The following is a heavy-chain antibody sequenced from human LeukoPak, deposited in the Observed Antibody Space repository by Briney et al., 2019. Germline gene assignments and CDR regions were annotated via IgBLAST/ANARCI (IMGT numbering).Heavy chain of an antibody. V-gene: IGHV3-7*03. CDR2: IKQDGSEK. CDR1: GFTFSTYS. Sequence: PGGSLRLSCAASGFTFSTYSMNWVRQAPGKGLEWVANIKQDGSEKYYVDSVKGRFTISRDNAKNSLYLQMNSLRAEDTAVYYCARESVLGSLVDYWGQGTLVTVSS. CDR3: ARESVLGSLVDY. J-gene: IGHJ4*02. D-gene: IGHD2-15*01.